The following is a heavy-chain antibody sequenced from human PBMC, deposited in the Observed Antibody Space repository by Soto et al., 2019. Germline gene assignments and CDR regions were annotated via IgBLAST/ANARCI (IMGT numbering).Heavy chain of an antibody. Sequence: GGSLRLSCAASGFTFSGFGMHWVRQVPGKGLEWVAVIWYDGSITYYAESVKGRFTISRDNSKNTLYLQMKSLRVEDTAVYYCARDPTSFDYCGQGTLVTVSS. CDR1: GFTFSGFG. J-gene: IGHJ4*02. CDR3: ARDPTSFDY. V-gene: IGHV3-33*01. CDR2: IWYDGSIT.